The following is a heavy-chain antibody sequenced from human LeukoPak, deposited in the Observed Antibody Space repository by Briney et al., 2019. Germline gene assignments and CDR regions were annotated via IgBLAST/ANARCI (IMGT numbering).Heavy chain of an antibody. D-gene: IGHD4-17*01. CDR1: GFIFSDYY. CDR2: IKEDGSGK. Sequence: GGSLRLSCAASGFIFSDYYMNWIRQAPGRGLEWVANIKEDGSGKNYVDSVKGRFTISRDNAKNSVYLLLNSLTPEDTAVYYCARDLRAGGTWSYGVYFDLWGRGTLVTVSS. CDR3: ARDLRAGGTWSYGVYFDL. J-gene: IGHJ2*01. V-gene: IGHV3-7*01.